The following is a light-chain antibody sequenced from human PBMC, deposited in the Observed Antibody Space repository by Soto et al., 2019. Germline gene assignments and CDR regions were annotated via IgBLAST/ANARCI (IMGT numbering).Light chain of an antibody. J-gene: IGKJ1*01. CDR2: GAS. CDR3: QKYNNWQWT. CDR1: QSVSSN. V-gene: IGKV3-15*01. Sequence: EIVMTQSPATLSVSPGERATLSCRASQSVSSNLAWYQQKPGQAPRLLIYGASTRATGIPARLSGSGSGTEFTLTISSLQSEDFAVYYCQKYNNWQWTFGQGTKVDIK.